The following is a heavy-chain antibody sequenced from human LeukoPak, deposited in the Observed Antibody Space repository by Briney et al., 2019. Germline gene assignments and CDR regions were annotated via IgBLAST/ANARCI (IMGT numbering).Heavy chain of an antibody. D-gene: IGHD6-13*01. J-gene: IGHJ4*02. CDR1: GDSVSSNSAA. CDR3: ARDSSLRAAADRHFDY. CDR2: TYYRSKWYN. Sequence: SQTLSLTCAISGDSVSSNSAAWNWIRQSPSRGLEWLGRTYYRSKWYNDYAVSVKSRITINPDTSKNQLSLQLNSVTPEDTAVYYCARDSSLRAAADRHFDYWGQGTLVTVSS. V-gene: IGHV6-1*01.